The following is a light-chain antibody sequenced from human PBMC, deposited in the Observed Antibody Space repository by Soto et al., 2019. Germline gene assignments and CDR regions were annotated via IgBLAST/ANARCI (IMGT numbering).Light chain of an antibody. CDR3: QQYVNIPLT. J-gene: IGKJ4*01. CDR1: QGISNN. Sequence: DIQMTQSPSSLSASLGDTVTITCQASQGISNNLNWYQQEPGKAPKLLIYDASNLETGVPSRFSGSGSGTDFTLNISSLQPEDIATYYCQQYVNIPLTFGGGTKVEIK. V-gene: IGKV1-33*01. CDR2: DAS.